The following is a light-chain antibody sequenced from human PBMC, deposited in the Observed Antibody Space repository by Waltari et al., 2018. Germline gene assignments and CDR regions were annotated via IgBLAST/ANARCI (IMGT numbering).Light chain of an antibody. J-gene: IGLJ3*02. CDR3: CSYAGSYTYWV. CDR1: STDFGGYNS. CDR2: DVS. Sequence: SALTQPPSVSGPPGQSATISCTGTSTDFGGYNSVSWYRHHPGKAPKHILYDVSERPSGVPDRFSGSKSGNTASLTISGLQADDEADYFCCSYAGSYTYWVFGGGTTLTVL. V-gene: IGLV2-11*01.